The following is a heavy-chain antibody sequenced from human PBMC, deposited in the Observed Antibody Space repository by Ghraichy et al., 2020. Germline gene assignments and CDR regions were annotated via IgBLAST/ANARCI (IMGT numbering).Heavy chain of an antibody. J-gene: IGHJ4*02. Sequence: LNISCAASKLTFSNYYISWVRQAPGKGLEWISYINSGSSTIYYADSVKGRFTISRDNAKNSLYLQMDSLRVEDTAMYYCARVAVAGYYFDYWGQGTLVTVSS. CDR2: INSGSSTI. CDR1: KLTFSNYY. CDR3: ARVAVAGYYFDY. D-gene: IGHD6-19*01. V-gene: IGHV3-11*01.